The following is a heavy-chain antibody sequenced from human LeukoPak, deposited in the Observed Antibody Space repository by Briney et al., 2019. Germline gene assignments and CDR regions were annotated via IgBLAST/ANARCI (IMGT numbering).Heavy chain of an antibody. Sequence: GGSLRLSCTASGFTFGDYAMSWVRQAPGKGLGWVGFIRSKAYGGTTEYAASVKGRFTISRDDSKSIAYLQMNSLKTEDTAVYYCTRDPGAPYYYDSSGYSLWYYYGMDVWGQGTTVTVSS. CDR1: GFTFGDYA. CDR3: TRDPGAPYYYDSSGYSLWYYYGMDV. D-gene: IGHD3-22*01. CDR2: IRSKAYGGTT. J-gene: IGHJ6*02. V-gene: IGHV3-49*04.